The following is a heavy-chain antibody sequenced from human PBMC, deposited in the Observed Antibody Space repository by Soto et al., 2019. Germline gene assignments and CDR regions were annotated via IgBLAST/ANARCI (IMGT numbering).Heavy chain of an antibody. V-gene: IGHV3-21*01. CDR1: VFTFSGDS. Sequence: PXGSLRLSCASSVFTFSGDSMNWVRQAPGKGLEWVSSISTTSTYIYYADSVKGRFTISRDSAKNSLHLQMNSLRAEDTAVYYCARDYVMDVWGQGTTVTVSS. CDR2: ISTTSTYI. J-gene: IGHJ6*01. CDR3: ARDYVMDV. D-gene: IGHD3-10*02.